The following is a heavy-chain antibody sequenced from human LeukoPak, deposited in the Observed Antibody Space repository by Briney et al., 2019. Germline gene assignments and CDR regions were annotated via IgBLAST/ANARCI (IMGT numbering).Heavy chain of an antibody. V-gene: IGHV3-23*01. Sequence: GGSLRLSCAASGFTFSSYAMSWVRQAPGKGLEWVSAISGTGGRTYYADSVKGRFTISRDNSKNTLYLQMNSLRAEDTALYHCARNNGMDVWGQGTTVIVSS. J-gene: IGHJ6*02. CDR3: ARNNGMDV. CDR1: GFTFSSYA. CDR2: ISGTGGRT.